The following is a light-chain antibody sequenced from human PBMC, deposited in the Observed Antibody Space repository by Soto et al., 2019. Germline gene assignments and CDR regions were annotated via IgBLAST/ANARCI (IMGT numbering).Light chain of an antibody. CDR2: DAS. J-gene: IGKJ3*01. CDR3: QQRSNWPSLDFT. CDR1: QSVSSY. Sequence: EIVLTQSPATLSLSPGERATLSCRASQSVSSYLAWYQQKPGQAPRLLIYDASNRATGIPARFSGSGFGTDFLLPTSSLEPENFAVYYCQQRSNWPSLDFTFGPGNKVDIK. V-gene: IGKV3-11*01.